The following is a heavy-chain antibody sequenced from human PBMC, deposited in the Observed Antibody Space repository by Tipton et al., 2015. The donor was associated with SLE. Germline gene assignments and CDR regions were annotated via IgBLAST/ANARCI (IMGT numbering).Heavy chain of an antibody. CDR1: GGSISSSSYY. CDR2: LYYSGST. Sequence: TLSLTCTVSGGSISSSSYYWGWIRQPPGKGLEWIGSLYYSGSTYYNPSLKSRVTISVDTSKNQFSLKLSSVTAADTAVYYCAREAGTNYYYGMDVWGQGTTVTVSS. D-gene: IGHD6-13*01. J-gene: IGHJ6*02. CDR3: AREAGTNYYYGMDV. V-gene: IGHV4-39*07.